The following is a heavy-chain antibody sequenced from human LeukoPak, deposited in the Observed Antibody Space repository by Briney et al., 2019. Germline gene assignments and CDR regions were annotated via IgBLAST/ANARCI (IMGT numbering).Heavy chain of an antibody. J-gene: IGHJ4*02. CDR1: GASISSYY. Sequence: SETLSLTCAVSGASISSYYWSWIRQPPGKGLEWIWYIYYSGSTNYNPSLKSRVTISVDTSKNQFSLKLSSVTAADTAVYYCARAGGSQDNALDLDFWGQGTLVTVSS. CDR2: IYYSGST. D-gene: IGHD1-26*01. CDR3: ARAGGSQDNALDLDF. V-gene: IGHV4-59*01.